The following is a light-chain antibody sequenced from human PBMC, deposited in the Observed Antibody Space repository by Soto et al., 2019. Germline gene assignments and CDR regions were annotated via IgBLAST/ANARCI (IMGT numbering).Light chain of an antibody. CDR1: QSVSTY. J-gene: IGKJ5*01. Sequence: EIVLTQSPATLSFSPGARATLSCRASQSVSTYLAWYQQKPGQAPRLLIYDASNRATGIPARFSGSGSGTDFTLTIRSLEPEDFAVYYCQQRSDWPSFTFGQGTRLEI. V-gene: IGKV3-11*01. CDR3: QQRSDWPSFT. CDR2: DAS.